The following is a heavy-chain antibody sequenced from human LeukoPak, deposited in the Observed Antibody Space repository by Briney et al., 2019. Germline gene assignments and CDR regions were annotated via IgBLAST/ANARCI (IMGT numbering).Heavy chain of an antibody. CDR3: VRSVTTLSDFHN. J-gene: IGHJ4*02. Sequence: GGSLRLSCAASGFTFTSAWMNWVRQAPGKGLEYVSAISNNGGSTYYADSVKGRFTISRDNSKNTLYLQMNSLRPEDTAVYYCVRSVTTLSDFHNWGQGTLVTVSS. V-gene: IGHV3-64D*09. D-gene: IGHD4-17*01. CDR2: ISNNGGST. CDR1: GFTFTSAW.